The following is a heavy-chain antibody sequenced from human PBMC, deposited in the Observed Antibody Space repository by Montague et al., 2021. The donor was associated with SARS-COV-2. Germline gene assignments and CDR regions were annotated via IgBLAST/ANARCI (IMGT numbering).Heavy chain of an antibody. D-gene: IGHD3-10*01. V-gene: IGHV4-34*01. Sequence: SETLSLTCAVSGGSFSGYYWSWIRQPPEKGLEWIGEINQSGRTNNNPSLKSRVIISVDTSKNQFSLKLSSVTAADTAVYYCARGGRSVWGVTISAEFDYWGQGTLVTVSS. CDR1: GGSFSGYY. CDR2: INQSGRT. J-gene: IGHJ4*02. CDR3: ARGGRSVWGVTISAEFDY.